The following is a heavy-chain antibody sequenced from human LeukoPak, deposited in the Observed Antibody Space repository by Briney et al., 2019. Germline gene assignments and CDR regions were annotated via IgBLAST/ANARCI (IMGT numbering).Heavy chain of an antibody. CDR1: GFTFSNYA. V-gene: IGHV3-23*01. J-gene: IGHJ4*02. CDR2: ISGSGDSA. D-gene: IGHD3-10*01. Sequence: GGSLRLSCAASGFTFSNYAMTWVRQAPGKGLEWVSSISGSGDSAYFTASLKGRSTISRDNSKNSLYLQMNDLRAEDTAVYFCAKGLYGSGSSDYWGRGTLVTVSS. CDR3: AKGLYGSGSSDY.